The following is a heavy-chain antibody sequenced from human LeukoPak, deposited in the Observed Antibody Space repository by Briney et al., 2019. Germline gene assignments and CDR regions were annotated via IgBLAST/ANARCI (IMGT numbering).Heavy chain of an antibody. J-gene: IGHJ4*02. CDR2: INPNSGGT. D-gene: IGHD2-15*01. V-gene: IGHV1-2*02. CDR3: ARGFGISGAYSGPPDY. Sequence: ASVKVSCKASGYTFTGYYLHWVRQAPGQGPEWMGWINPNSGGTKYAQKLQGRVSMTRDTSISTIYMELSRLRSEDTAVYYCARGFGISGAYSGPPDYWGQGTLVTVSS. CDR1: GYTFTGYY.